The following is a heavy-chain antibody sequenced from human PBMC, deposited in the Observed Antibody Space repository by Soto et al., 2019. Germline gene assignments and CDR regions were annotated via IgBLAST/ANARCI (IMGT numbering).Heavy chain of an antibody. J-gene: IGHJ4*02. CDR1: GGSFSGYY. V-gene: IGHV4-34*01. Sequence: PSETLSVTCAVYGGSFSGYYWTWSRQPPGTGLEWIGEINHSGSTNYNPSLKSRVTISVDTSKNQFSLKLTSVTAADTAVYYCARDKITGLFDYWGQGTLVTVS. CDR3: ARDKITGLFDY. CDR2: INHSGST. D-gene: IGHD2-8*02.